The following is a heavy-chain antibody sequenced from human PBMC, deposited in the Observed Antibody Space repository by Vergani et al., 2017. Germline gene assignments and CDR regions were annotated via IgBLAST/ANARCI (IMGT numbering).Heavy chain of an antibody. Sequence: QVQLQESGPGLVKPSETLSLTCTVSGGSISSYYWSWIRQPPGKGLEWIGYIYYSGSTNYNPSLKSRVTISVDTSKNQFSLKLSSVTAADTAVYYCATRPLYDILTGYRFDYWGQGTLVTVSS. J-gene: IGHJ4*02. CDR3: ATRPLYDILTGYRFDY. D-gene: IGHD3-9*01. CDR2: IYYSGST. V-gene: IGHV4-59*01. CDR1: GGSISSYY.